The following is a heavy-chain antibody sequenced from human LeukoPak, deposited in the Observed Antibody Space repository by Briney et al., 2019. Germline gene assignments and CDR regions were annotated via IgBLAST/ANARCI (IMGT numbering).Heavy chain of an antibody. J-gene: IGHJ4*02. D-gene: IGHD3-3*01. CDR1: GFTFSSYW. CDR2: INQDGSEK. Sequence: GGSLRLSCAASGFTFSSYWMSWVRQAPGKGLEWVANINQDGSEKYYVDSVKGRFTISRDNAKNSPYLQMNSLRAEDTAVYYCARAADDYDFWSGYYRGCDYWGQGTLVTVSS. CDR3: ARAADDYDFWSGYYRGCDY. V-gene: IGHV3-7*01.